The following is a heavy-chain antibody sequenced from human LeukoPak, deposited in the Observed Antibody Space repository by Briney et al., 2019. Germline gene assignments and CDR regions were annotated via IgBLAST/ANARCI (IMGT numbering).Heavy chain of an antibody. J-gene: IGHJ4*02. Sequence: PGGSLRLSCAASGFTFSSYGMSWVRQAPGKGLEWVSVISGSGGSTYYADSVKGRFTICRDNSKNTLYLQMDRLRAEDTAVYYCAKGAVVGVITPLYFDYWGQGTLVTVSS. V-gene: IGHV3-23*01. D-gene: IGHD3-22*01. CDR2: ISGSGGST. CDR1: GFTFSSYG. CDR3: AKGAVVGVITPLYFDY.